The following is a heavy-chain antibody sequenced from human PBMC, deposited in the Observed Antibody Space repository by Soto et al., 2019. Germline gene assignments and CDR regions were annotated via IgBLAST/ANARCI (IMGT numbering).Heavy chain of an antibody. V-gene: IGHV4-61*01. CDR2: IYSSGST. CDR3: ARDIRGYSRAFDY. CDR1: GYSVSSDNYY. D-gene: IGHD5-18*01. Sequence: TLSLTCTVSGYSVSSDNYYWTWIRQPPGKGLEWIGYIYSSGSTNYNPSLKSRVTISLDTSSNQFSLKLTSVTAADTAVYYCARDIRGYSRAFDYWGQGTPVTVYS. J-gene: IGHJ4*02.